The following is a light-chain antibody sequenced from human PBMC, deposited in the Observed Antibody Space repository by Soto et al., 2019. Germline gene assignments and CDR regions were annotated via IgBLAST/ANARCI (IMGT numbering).Light chain of an antibody. V-gene: IGKV1-5*01. CDR2: DAS. J-gene: IGKJ5*01. CDR1: QSINTW. CDR3: QKYNSYSYT. Sequence: IQMTQSPSTLSASVGDRVTITCRASQSINTWLAWYQQKPGKAPKLLIFDASALESGVPSRFSGSGSGTEFTLTISSLQPDDFATYYCQKYNSYSYTFGQGTRLEIK.